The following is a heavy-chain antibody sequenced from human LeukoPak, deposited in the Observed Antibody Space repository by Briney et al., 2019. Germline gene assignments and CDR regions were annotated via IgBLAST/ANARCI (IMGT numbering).Heavy chain of an antibody. CDR2: ISSSSSYI. Sequence: GGSLRLSCAASGFTFSSYSMNWVRQAPGKGLEWVSSISSSSSYIYYADSVKGRFTISRDNAKNTLYLQMNSLRAEDAAVYYCARDLKMFGELLSALDYWGQGTLVTVSS. V-gene: IGHV3-21*01. CDR1: GFTFSSYS. D-gene: IGHD3-10*02. CDR3: ARDLKMFGELLSALDY. J-gene: IGHJ4*02.